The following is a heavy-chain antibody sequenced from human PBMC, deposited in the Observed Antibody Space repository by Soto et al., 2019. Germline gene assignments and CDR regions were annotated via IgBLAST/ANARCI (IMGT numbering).Heavy chain of an antibody. J-gene: IGHJ6*03. CDR3: SRFGDSYYYYMDV. CDR2: ISSSSSTI. CDR1: GFTFSSYS. Sequence: GGSLRLSCAASGFTFSSYSMNWVRQAPGKGLEWVSYISSSSSTIYYADSVKGRFTISRDNAKNSLYLQMNSLRAEDTAVYYCSRFGDSYYYYMDVWGKGTTVTVSS. V-gene: IGHV3-48*01. D-gene: IGHD3-10*01.